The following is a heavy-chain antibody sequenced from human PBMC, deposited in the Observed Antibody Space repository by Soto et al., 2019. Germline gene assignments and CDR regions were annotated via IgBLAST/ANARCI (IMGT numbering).Heavy chain of an antibody. CDR1: GGTFSSYD. Sequence: ASVKVSCKASGGTFSSYDINWVRQAPGQGLEWIGGINPIFGTADYAQKFQGRVTVTADESTTTACMELSSLRSEDTAMYYCARPLLGRGFAFDYSGQGTLVTVSS. J-gene: IGHJ4*02. CDR3: ARPLLGRGFAFDY. D-gene: IGHD3-10*01. CDR2: INPIFGTA. V-gene: IGHV1-69*13.